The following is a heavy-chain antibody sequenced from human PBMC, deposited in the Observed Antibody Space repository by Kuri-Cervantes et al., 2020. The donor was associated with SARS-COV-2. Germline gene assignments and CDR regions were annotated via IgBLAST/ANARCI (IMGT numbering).Heavy chain of an antibody. J-gene: IGHJ4*02. D-gene: IGHD1-26*01. CDR1: GFTVSSNY. V-gene: IGHV3-66*01. CDR3: AKDGPDSGSYLFDY. Sequence: GGSLRLSCAASGFTVSSNYMSWVRQAPGKGLEWVSVIYSGGSTYYADSVKGRFTISRDNSKNTLYLQMNSLRAEDTAVYYCAKDGPDSGSYLFDYWGQGTRGTVSS. CDR2: IYSGGST.